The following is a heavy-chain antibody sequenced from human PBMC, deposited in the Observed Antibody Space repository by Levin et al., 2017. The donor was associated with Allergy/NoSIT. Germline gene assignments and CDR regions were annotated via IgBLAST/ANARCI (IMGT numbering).Heavy chain of an antibody. CDR3: ARIYSSSSAGYYDY. Sequence: NTGGSLRLSCAASGFTFSDYYMSWVRQAPGRGLEWVSYISSRGTTIYYADSVKGRFTISRDNARNSLYLQMNSLRAEDTAVYYCARIYSSSSAGYYDYWGQGNLVTVSS. D-gene: IGHD6-6*01. CDR1: GFTFSDYY. V-gene: IGHV3-11*01. J-gene: IGHJ4*02. CDR2: ISSRGTTI.